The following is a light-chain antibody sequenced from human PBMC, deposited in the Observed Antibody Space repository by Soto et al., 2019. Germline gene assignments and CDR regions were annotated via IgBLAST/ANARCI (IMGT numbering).Light chain of an antibody. CDR3: QQYNSYLYT. CDR1: QSINRW. CDR2: KAS. Sequence: TQSPSTLSASVGDRVTITCRASQSINRWVAWYQQKPGKAPKLLIYKASSLESGVPVRFSGSGSGTEFTLTISSLQPDDFATYYCQQYNSYLYTFGQGTKVDIK. J-gene: IGKJ2*01. V-gene: IGKV1-5*03.